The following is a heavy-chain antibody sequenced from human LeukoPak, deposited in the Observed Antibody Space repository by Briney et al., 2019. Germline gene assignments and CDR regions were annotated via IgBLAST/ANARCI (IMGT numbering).Heavy chain of an antibody. V-gene: IGHV3-7*01. J-gene: IGHJ4*02. CDR1: GFTFSSYW. CDR2: IKQDGSEK. CDR3: ARDVSGSFYDGDGFDY. Sequence: GGSLRLSCAASGFTFSSYWMSWVRQAPGKGLEWVANIKQDGSEKYYVDSVKGRFTISRDNAKNSLYLQMNSLRAEDTAVYYCARDVSGSFYDGDGFDYWGQGTLVTVSS. D-gene: IGHD1-26*01.